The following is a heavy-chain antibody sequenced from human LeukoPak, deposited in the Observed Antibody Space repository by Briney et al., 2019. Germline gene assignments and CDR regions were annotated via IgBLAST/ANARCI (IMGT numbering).Heavy chain of an antibody. CDR3: ARLTFHYDGSGYYFDY. Sequence: PSETLSLTCTVSGGSLSSSSYYWGWLRQPPGKGLEWFGSLHYGGGTYYNPSLKSRVTISVDTSKKQISLKQNSVTAADTAVYYCARLTFHYDGSGYYFDYWGQGTLVTVSS. V-gene: IGHV4-39*01. J-gene: IGHJ4*02. CDR1: GGSLSSSSYY. D-gene: IGHD3-22*01. CDR2: LHYGGGT.